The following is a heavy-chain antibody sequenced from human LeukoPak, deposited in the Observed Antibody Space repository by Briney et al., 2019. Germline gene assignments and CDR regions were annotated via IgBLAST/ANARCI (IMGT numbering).Heavy chain of an antibody. CDR2: IYYSGST. CDR3: ARHNQYYYDSSGLSHDAFDI. D-gene: IGHD3-22*01. J-gene: IGHJ3*02. CDR1: GGSISSSSYY. Sequence: SETLSLTCTVSGGSISSSSYYWGWIRQPPGKGLEWIGSIYYSGSTYYNPSLKSRVTISVDTSKNQFSLKLSSVTAADTAVYYCARHNQYYYDSSGLSHDAFDIWGQGTMVTVSS. V-gene: IGHV4-39*01.